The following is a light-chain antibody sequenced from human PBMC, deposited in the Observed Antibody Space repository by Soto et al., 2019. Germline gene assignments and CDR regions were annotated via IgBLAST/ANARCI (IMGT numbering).Light chain of an antibody. CDR2: DAS. CDR1: QSVSSY. V-gene: IGKV3-11*01. CDR3: QQRGNWPWT. Sequence: EIVLTQSPATLSLSPGERATLSCRASQSVSSYLAWYQQKPGQAPRLLIYDASNRATGIPARFNGSGSGTELTLTISSLEREDFAVYYCQQRGNWPWTFGQGTKVEIK. J-gene: IGKJ1*01.